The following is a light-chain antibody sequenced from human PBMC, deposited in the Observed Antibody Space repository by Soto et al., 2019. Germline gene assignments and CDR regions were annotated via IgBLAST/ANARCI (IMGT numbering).Light chain of an antibody. Sequence: EIVMTQSPTTLSVSPGERATLSCRSSQSVASNYLGWYQQKPGQAPRLLIYGASTRATGVPARFSGSGSGTEFTLTISSLQSEDFEVYYCQQYNIWPITFGQGARLEIK. V-gene: IGKV3-15*01. CDR2: GAS. CDR1: QSVASN. CDR3: QQYNIWPIT. J-gene: IGKJ5*01.